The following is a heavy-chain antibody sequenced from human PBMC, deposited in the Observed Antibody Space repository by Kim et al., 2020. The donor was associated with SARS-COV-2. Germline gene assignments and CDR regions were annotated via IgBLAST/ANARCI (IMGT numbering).Heavy chain of an antibody. Sequence: GGSLRLSCAASGFIFSNYAMNWVRQAPGKGLVYVSAISSNGADTYYADSVKGRFTISRDNFKNMLYLQMGSLRAEDMAVYYCAREGRHCSGTACYLFDYWGQGTLVTVSS. J-gene: IGHJ4*02. CDR3: AREGRHCSGTACYLFDY. CDR2: ISSNGADT. D-gene: IGHD2-2*01. CDR1: GFIFSNYA. V-gene: IGHV3-64*02.